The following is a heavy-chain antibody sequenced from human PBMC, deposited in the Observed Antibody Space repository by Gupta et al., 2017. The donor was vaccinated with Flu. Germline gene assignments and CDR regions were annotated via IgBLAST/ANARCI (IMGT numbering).Heavy chain of an antibody. CDR1: GFPFSSYW. J-gene: IGHJ4*02. D-gene: IGHD3-16*02. CDR2: INSDGSST. V-gene: IGHV3-74*01. CDR3: ATSRSFDY. Sequence: VQLVESGGGLVQPGGSLRLSCAASGFPFSSYWMHWVRQAPGKGLVWVSGINSDGSSTNYADSVKGRFTISRDNAKSTLYLQMNSLRAEDTAVYYCATSRSFDYWGQGTLVTVSS.